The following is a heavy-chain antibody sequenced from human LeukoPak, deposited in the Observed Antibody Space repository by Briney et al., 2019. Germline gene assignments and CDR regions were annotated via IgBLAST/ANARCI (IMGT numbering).Heavy chain of an antibody. V-gene: IGHV3-49*03. CDR1: GFTFGDYA. J-gene: IGHJ6*02. D-gene: IGHD3-10*01. Sequence: GGSLRLSCTASGFTFGDYAMSWFRQAPGKGLEWVGFIRSKAYGGTTEYAASVKGRFTISRDDSKSIAYLQMNSLRAEDTAVYYCAREGAWYVSGSYSGYFYGMDVWGQGTTVTVSS. CDR2: IRSKAYGGTT. CDR3: AREGAWYVSGSYSGYFYGMDV.